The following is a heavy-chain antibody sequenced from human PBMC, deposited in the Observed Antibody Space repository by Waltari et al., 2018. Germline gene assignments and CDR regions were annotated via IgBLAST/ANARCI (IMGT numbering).Heavy chain of an antibody. CDR1: GFTFDDSA. CDR3: AKDSPNAFDI. V-gene: IGHV3-9*01. Sequence: EVQLVESGGGLVQPGRSLRLSCAASGFTFDDSAWHWVRQAPGKGLEWVSGISWNSGSIGYADSVKGRFTISRDNAKNSLYLQMNSLRAEDTALYYCAKDSPNAFDIWGQGTMVTVSS. CDR2: ISWNSGSI. J-gene: IGHJ3*02.